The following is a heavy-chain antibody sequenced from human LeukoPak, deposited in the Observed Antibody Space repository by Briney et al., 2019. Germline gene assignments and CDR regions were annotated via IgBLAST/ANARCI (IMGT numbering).Heavy chain of an antibody. CDR1: GYTFTSDD. J-gene: IGHJ3*02. D-gene: IGHD3-10*01. CDR3: ARESVGGLSGAFEI. CDR2: INTNTGNP. V-gene: IGHV7-4-1*02. Sequence: GASVNVSCKASGYTFTSDDINWVRQAAGQGLEWMGWINTNTGNPTSAQDFTGRFVFSLDTSVSTAYLQIRSLKTEDTAVYYCARESVGGLSGAFEIWGQGTMVTVSS.